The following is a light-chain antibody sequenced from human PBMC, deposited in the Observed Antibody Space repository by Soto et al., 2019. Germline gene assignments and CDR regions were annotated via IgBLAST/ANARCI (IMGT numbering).Light chain of an antibody. Sequence: DIQMTQSPSTLSASVGDRVTITCRASQSISSRLAWDQQKPGKAPKLLIYQASSLDSGVPSRFSGSGSGTEFTLTISSLQPDDFATYYCQQYNNYWTFGQGTKVEIK. CDR2: QAS. V-gene: IGKV1-5*03. J-gene: IGKJ1*01. CDR1: QSISSR. CDR3: QQYNNYWT.